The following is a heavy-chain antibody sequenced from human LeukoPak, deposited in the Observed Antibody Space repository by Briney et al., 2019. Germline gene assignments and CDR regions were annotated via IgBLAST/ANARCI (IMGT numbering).Heavy chain of an antibody. J-gene: IGHJ4*02. CDR3: ARGEYDYVWGSYRSTRPFDY. CDR1: GYRFTSYW. CDR2: IYPGDSDT. Sequence: GESLKISCKGSGYRFTSYWIGWVRQMPGKGLEWMGIIYPGDSDTRYSPSFQGQVTISADKSISTAYLQWSSLKASDTAMYYCARGEYDYVWGSYRSTRPFDYWGQGTLVTVSS. V-gene: IGHV5-51*01. D-gene: IGHD3-16*02.